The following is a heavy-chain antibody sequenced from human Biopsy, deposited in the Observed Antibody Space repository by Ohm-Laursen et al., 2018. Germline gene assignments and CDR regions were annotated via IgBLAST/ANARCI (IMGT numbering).Heavy chain of an antibody. CDR3: ARGEVTFGELIVSLDS. J-gene: IGHJ4*02. V-gene: IGHV1-18*01. CDR2: IRPLNGDT. D-gene: IGHD3-16*02. Sequence: SSVKVSCKASGYNFISYSINWVRQAPGQGLEWMGWIRPLNGDTKYGQKFQDRVTMTTDTSTSTVYMELTSLRSDDTAVYYCARGEVTFGELIVSLDSWGQGTLVTVSS. CDR1: GYNFISYS.